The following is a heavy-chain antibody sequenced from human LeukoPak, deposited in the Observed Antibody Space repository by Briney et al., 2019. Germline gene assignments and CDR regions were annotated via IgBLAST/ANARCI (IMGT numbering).Heavy chain of an antibody. J-gene: IGHJ4*02. CDR2: ISDSSSII. CDR3: ARDKDYGFDY. V-gene: IGHV3-48*02. Sequence: GGSLRLSCAASGFSLITYNMNWVRQAPGKGLEWVSYISDSSSIIWYADSVKGRFTISRDNAKNSLYLQVNSLRDEDTAVYYCARDKDYGFDYWGQGTLVTVSS. D-gene: IGHD4/OR15-4a*01. CDR1: GFSLITYN.